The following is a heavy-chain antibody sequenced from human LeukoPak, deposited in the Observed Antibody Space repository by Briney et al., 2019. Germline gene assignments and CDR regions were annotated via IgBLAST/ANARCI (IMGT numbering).Heavy chain of an antibody. D-gene: IGHD6-13*01. CDR2: ITSRSSYM. J-gene: IGHJ4*02. CDR3: ARDPIAAAASGGDY. Sequence: GGSLRLSCAVSGFTFSSYSMNWVRQAPGKGLEWVSSITSRSSYMYYADSVKGRFTISRDNPKNSLYLQMNSLRAEDTAIYYCARDPIAAAASGGDYWGPGTLVTVSS. CDR1: GFTFSSYS. V-gene: IGHV3-21*01.